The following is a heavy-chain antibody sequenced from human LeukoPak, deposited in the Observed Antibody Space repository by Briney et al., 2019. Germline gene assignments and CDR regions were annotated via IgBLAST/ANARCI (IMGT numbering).Heavy chain of an antibody. V-gene: IGHV1-2*02. CDR2: INPNSGGT. CDR1: GGTFSSYA. J-gene: IGHJ4*02. CDR3: AREWGSRVGVLWWY. Sequence: ASVKVSCKASGGTFSSYAIGWVRQAPGQGLEWMGWINPNSGGTNYAQKFQGRVTMTRDTSISTAYMELSRLRSDDTAVYYCAREWGSRVGVLWWYWGQGTLVTVSS. D-gene: IGHD1-26*01.